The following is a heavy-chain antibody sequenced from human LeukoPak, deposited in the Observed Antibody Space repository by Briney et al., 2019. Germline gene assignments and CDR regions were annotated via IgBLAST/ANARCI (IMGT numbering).Heavy chain of an antibody. CDR3: ARLYGDYVEYYFDY. CDR2: IYSSGST. J-gene: IGHJ4*02. CDR1: GVSISRYS. V-gene: IGHV4-59*08. D-gene: IGHD4-17*01. Sequence: SETLSLTCTVSGVSISRYSWSWIRKPPGKGLEWIGYIYSSGSTNYKPSLKSRVTISIDTAKNQFSLKLSSVTAADTAVYYCARLYGDYVEYYFDYWGQGTLVTVSS.